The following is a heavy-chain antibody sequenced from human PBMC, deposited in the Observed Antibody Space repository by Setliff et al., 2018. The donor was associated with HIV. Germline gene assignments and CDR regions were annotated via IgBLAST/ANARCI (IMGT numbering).Heavy chain of an antibody. Sequence: SLRLSCAASGFTFSSHWMSWVRQAPGKGLEWVANIKQDGSEKYHVDSVEGRFTISRDNARNSLDLQMNSLRAEDTAIYYCARGTSVRWERRGGFEPWGQGTLVTVSS. CDR1: GFTFSSHW. CDR2: IKQDGSEK. V-gene: IGHV3-7*03. J-gene: IGHJ5*02. CDR3: ARGTSVRWERRGGFEP. D-gene: IGHD1-26*01.